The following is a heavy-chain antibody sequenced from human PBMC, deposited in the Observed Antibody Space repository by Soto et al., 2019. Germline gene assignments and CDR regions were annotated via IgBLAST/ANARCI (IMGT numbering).Heavy chain of an antibody. CDR2: INHSGST. CDR1: GGSFSGYY. V-gene: IGHV4-34*01. Sequence: SETLSLTCAVYGGSFSGYYWSWIRQPPGKGLEWIGEINHSGSTNYNPSLKSRVTISVDTSKNQFSLKLSSVTAADTAVYYCAKDPTSYDSSAQFDSWGQGTLVTVSS. D-gene: IGHD3-22*01. CDR3: AKDPTSYDSSAQFDS. J-gene: IGHJ4*02.